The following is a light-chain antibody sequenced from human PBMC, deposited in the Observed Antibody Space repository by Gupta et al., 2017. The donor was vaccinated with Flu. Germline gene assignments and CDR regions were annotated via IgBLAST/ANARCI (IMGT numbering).Light chain of an antibody. J-gene: IGKJ3*01. CDR2: GAS. CDR3: QQDCSSPLT. CDR1: QSVSSSY. V-gene: IGKV3-20*01. Sequence: IVLTQSPGTVSLAPGERATRSCRASQSVSSSYLAWYQQKPGQAPRLLIYGASSRANGIPDRFSGSGSGTEFTLTISRLEPEDFAVYYCQQDCSSPLTFGHGTKVDIK.